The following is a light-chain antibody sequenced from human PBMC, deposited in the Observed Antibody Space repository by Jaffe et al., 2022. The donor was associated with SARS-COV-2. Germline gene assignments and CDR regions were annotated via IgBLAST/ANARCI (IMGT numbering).Light chain of an antibody. CDR1: SSDVGDYNY. Sequence: QSALTQPASVSGSPGQSITISCTGTSSDVGDYNYVSWYQQHPGEAPKVMIYDVSNRPSGVSNRFSGSKSGNTASLTISGLQAEDEADYYCSSYTSSNTLVFGGGTKLTVL. V-gene: IGLV2-14*01. J-gene: IGLJ2*01. CDR2: DVS. CDR3: SSYTSSNTLV.